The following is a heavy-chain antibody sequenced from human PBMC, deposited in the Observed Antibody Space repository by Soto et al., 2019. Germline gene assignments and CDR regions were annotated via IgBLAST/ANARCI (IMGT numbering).Heavy chain of an antibody. Sequence: QVQLQESGPGLVKPSETLSLTCTVSGGSITNYDCSWFRQPPGKGLEWIGYIQYNGYSAYNLSLKRRVTMSMDTSKTQFSLMLESVTATYTAVYYCARHGFGSLHGLVDVWAQGTTVIVSS. CDR1: GGSITNYD. CDR2: IQYNGYS. CDR3: ARHGFGSLHGLVDV. J-gene: IGHJ6*02. V-gene: IGHV4-59*08. D-gene: IGHD3-10*01.